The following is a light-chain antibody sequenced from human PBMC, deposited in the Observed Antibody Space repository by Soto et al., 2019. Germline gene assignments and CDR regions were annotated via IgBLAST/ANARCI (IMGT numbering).Light chain of an antibody. Sequence: DIVMTQSPDSLAVSLGERATINCKSSQRVLYSSNNKNYLAWYQQRPGQPPKLLIYWASTRESGVPDRFSGSGSGTDFTLTITILQAEDVAVYYCQQYESTPPTFGQGTKLEIK. CDR3: QQYESTPPT. CDR2: WAS. V-gene: IGKV4-1*01. CDR1: QRVLYSSNNKNY. J-gene: IGKJ2*01.